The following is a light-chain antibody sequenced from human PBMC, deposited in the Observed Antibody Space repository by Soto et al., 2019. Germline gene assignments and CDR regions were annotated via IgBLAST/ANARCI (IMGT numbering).Light chain of an antibody. CDR2: DVT. CDR1: SSDVGGYNS. CDR3: SSFTSSITYV. J-gene: IGLJ1*01. Sequence: QSALAQPASVSGSPGQSVTISCTGTSSDVGGYNSVSWYRQDPGKAPKLMIYDVTNRPSGVSNRFSGSKSGNTASLTISGLRAEDEADYYCSSFTSSITYVFGTGTKVT. V-gene: IGLV2-14*01.